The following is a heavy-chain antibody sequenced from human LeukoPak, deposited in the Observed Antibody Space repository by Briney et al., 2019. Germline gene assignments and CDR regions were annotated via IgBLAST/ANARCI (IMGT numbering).Heavy chain of an antibody. CDR3: AKGDTS. Sequence: PGGSLRLSCAASGFTFSNYDTHWVRQAPGKGLEGVAFIRYDGSDKYYADSVKGRFTISRDNSKNTLYLQMNSLRTEDTAVYYCAKGDTSWGQGTLVTVSS. CDR2: IRYDGSDK. V-gene: IGHV3-30*02. CDR1: GFTFSNYD. D-gene: IGHD2-21*02. J-gene: IGHJ5*02.